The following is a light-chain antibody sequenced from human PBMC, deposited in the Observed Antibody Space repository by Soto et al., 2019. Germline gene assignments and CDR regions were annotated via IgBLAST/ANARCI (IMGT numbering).Light chain of an antibody. J-gene: IGLJ2*01. CDR2: ADD. Sequence: NFMLTQPHSVSESPGKTVTISCAASGGNIANNYVQWYQQRPGSAPSVVIYADDQRPSGVPDRFSGSIDSSSNSASLIISGLTTEDAADYYCQSYDATSVVFGGGTKLTVL. CDR3: QSYDATSVV. V-gene: IGLV6-57*02. CDR1: GGNIANNY.